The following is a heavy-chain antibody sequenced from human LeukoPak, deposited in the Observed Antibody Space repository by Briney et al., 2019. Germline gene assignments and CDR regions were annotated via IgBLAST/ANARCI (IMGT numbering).Heavy chain of an antibody. D-gene: IGHD5-12*01. Sequence: SQTLSLTCTVSGGSISSGSYYWSWIRQPAGKGLEWIGRIYTSGSTNYNPSLKSRVTISVDTSKNQFSLKLSSVTAADTAVYYCARDVRRATAYLYYFMDVWGKGTTVTVSS. V-gene: IGHV4-61*02. CDR2: IYTSGST. CDR3: ARDVRRATAYLYYFMDV. CDR1: GGSISSGSYY. J-gene: IGHJ6*03.